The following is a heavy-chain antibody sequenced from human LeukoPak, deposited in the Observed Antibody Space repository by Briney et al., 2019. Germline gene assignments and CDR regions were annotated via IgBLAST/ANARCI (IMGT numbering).Heavy chain of an antibody. CDR1: GFTFSSYW. J-gene: IGHJ6*02. V-gene: IGHV3-74*01. CDR3: PTPPHTYGDSTPTYYSGMAV. D-gene: IGHD4-17*01. Sequence: GGSLRLSCAASGFTFSSYWMHWVRQAPGKGLVWVSRINSDGSSTSYADSVKGRFTISRDNAKNTLYLQMNSLRAEDTAVYYCPTPPHTYGDSTPTYYSGMAVWAKGPRSPSP. CDR2: INSDGSST.